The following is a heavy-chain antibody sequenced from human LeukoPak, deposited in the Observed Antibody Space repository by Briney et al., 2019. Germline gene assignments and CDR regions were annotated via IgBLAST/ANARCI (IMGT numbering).Heavy chain of an antibody. CDR3: ARVGFSSGWFAFDY. CDR1: GCTFSRYD. D-gene: IGHD6-19*01. CDR2: ISGSGSST. Sequence: GGSLRLSCAASGCTFSRYDMSWVRQAPGKGLEWVSAISGSGSSTYYADSVKGRFTISRDTSKNTLFLQMNSLRAEDTALYYCARVGFSSGWFAFDYWGQGTLVTVSS. V-gene: IGHV3-23*01. J-gene: IGHJ4*02.